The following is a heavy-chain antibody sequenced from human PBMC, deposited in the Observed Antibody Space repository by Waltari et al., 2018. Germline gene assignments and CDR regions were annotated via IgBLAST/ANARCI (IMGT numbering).Heavy chain of an antibody. D-gene: IGHD1-20*01. Sequence: EVQLLESGGGLVQPGGSLRLSCAASGFTFSSYAMSWVRPAPGKGLEWVSAIIGSGGSTYYADSVKGRFTISRDNSKNTLYLQMNSLRAEDTAVYYCAKLLFITGTTGDAFDIWGQGTMVTVSS. J-gene: IGHJ3*02. CDR3: AKLLFITGTTGDAFDI. CDR1: GFTFSSYA. CDR2: IIGSGGST. V-gene: IGHV3-23*01.